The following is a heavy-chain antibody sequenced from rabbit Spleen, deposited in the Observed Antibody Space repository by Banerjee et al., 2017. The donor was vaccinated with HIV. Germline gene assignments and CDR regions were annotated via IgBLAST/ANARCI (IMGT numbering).Heavy chain of an antibody. CDR2: INTDTGNN. J-gene: IGHJ6*01. CDR1: GFDFNYKNV. V-gene: IGHV1S45*01. D-gene: IGHD1-1*01. Sequence: QEQLVESGGDLVKPEGSLTLTCKASGFDFNYKNVMCWVRQAPGKGLEWIACINTDTGNNVYATCAKGRFTISRTSSTTVTLQMTSLTAADTATYFCARDTSTSFSTYGMDLWGQGTLVTVS. CDR3: ARDTSTSFSTYGMDL.